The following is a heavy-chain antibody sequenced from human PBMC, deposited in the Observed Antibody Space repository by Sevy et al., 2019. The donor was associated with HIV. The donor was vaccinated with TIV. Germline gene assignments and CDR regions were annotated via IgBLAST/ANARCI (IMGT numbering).Heavy chain of an antibody. V-gene: IGHV3-48*03. CDR2: ISNSGTTI. D-gene: IGHD4-17*01. Sequence: GGSLRLSCAASGFTFSSYEMNWVRQAPGKGLEWVSYISNSGTTISYSDSVRGRFSISRDNARNSLYLQMNSLRAEDTAVYYCARDLPPSATTVAHFDYWGQGTLVTLSS. CDR3: ARDLPPSATTVAHFDY. J-gene: IGHJ4*02. CDR1: GFTFSSYE.